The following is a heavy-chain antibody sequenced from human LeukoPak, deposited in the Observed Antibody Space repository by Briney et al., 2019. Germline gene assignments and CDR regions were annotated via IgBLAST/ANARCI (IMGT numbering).Heavy chain of an antibody. J-gene: IGHJ5*02. D-gene: IGHD3-22*01. V-gene: IGHV4-59*01. CDR3: ARIPTPSYDSSGTRFDP. CDR1: GGSISSYY. CDR2: IYYSGST. Sequence: SETLSLTCTVSGGSISSYYWSWIRQPPGKGLEWIGYIYYSGSTNYNPSLKSRVTISVDTSKNQFSLKLSSVTAADTAVYHCARIPTPSYDSSGTRFDPWGQGTLVTVSS.